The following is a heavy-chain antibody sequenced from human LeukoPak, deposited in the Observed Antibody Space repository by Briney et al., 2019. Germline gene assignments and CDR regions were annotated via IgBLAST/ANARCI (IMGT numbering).Heavy chain of an antibody. Sequence: PGGSLRLSCAASGFTFSSYRMHWVRQAPGKGLVWVSRVNTDGSSTTYADSVKGRFTISRDNAKSTLYLQMNSLRAEDTAVYYCAAAPFAEYFQHWGQGTLVTVSS. CDR3: AAAPFAEYFQH. J-gene: IGHJ1*01. CDR1: GFTFSSYR. D-gene: IGHD2-15*01. V-gene: IGHV3-74*01. CDR2: VNTDGSST.